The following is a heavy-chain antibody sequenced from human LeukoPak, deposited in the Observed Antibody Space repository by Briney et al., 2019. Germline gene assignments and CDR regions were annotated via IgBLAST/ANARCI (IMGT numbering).Heavy chain of an antibody. CDR3: ARLRAAAGFDS. D-gene: IGHD6-13*01. Sequence: ASVKVSCKASGYTFTTYDINWVRQAPGQGLEWMGWMKPDSGDTGYSQKFQGRVTMTRDTSINTAYMELSSLRFEDTAVYYCARLRAAAGFDSWGRGTLVTVSS. CDR2: MKPDSGDT. J-gene: IGHJ4*02. V-gene: IGHV1-8*01. CDR1: GYTFTTYD.